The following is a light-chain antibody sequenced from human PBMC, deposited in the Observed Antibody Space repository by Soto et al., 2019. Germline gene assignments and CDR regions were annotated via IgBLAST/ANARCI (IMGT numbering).Light chain of an antibody. V-gene: IGKV1-39*01. CDR1: QSISSY. Sequence: DIQMTQSPSSLSASVGDRVTITCRASQSISSYLNWYQQKPGKAPKLLIYAASSLQSGGPSRFSGSGSGTDFTLTISSLQPEDFPTYYCQQSNRSWTFGQGTKVEIK. CDR2: AAS. CDR3: QQSNRSWT. J-gene: IGKJ1*01.